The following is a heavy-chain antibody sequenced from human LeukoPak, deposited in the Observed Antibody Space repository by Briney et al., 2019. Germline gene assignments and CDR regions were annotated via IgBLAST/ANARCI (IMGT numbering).Heavy chain of an antibody. D-gene: IGHD4-17*01. CDR3: ARVSGYGDYNYYYYMDV. V-gene: IGHV1-2*02. CDR1: GYTFTGYY. J-gene: IGHJ6*03. CDR2: INPNSGGT. Sequence: ASVKVSCKASGYTFTGYYMHWVRQAPGQGLEWMGWINPNSGGTNYAQKFQGRVTMTRDTSISTAYMELSRLRSEDTAVYYCARVSGYGDYNYYYYMDVWGKGTTVTVSS.